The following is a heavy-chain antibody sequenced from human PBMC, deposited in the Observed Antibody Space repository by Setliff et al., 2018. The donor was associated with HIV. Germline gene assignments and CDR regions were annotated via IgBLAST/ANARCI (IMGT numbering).Heavy chain of an antibody. J-gene: IGHJ1*01. CDR2: ISSDGSVK. CDR1: GFSFFNYA. Sequence: PGGSLRLSCTTSGFSFFNYAVHWVRQAPGKGLEWVAVISSDGSVKYYADSVKGRFTISRDNSKNTLNVQMNSLKDEDTAVYYCAREKSPGAEYLPHWGQGTLVTVSS. V-gene: IGHV3-30*04. CDR3: AREKSPGAEYLPH.